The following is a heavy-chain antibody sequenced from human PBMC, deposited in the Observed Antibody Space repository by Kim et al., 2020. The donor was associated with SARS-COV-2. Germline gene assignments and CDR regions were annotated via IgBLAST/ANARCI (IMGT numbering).Heavy chain of an antibody. CDR2: IFHDDKFE. Sequence: GGSLRLSCAASGFIFSGSPLHWVRQAPGKGLEWVALIFHDDKFERYADSVKGRFTISRDNSNNMLHLQMNSLRTEDTAVYYCAREGWDFWGQGTLVTVSS. J-gene: IGHJ4*02. V-gene: IGHV3-30*04. CDR1: GFIFSGSP. CDR3: AREGWDF. D-gene: IGHD2-15*01.